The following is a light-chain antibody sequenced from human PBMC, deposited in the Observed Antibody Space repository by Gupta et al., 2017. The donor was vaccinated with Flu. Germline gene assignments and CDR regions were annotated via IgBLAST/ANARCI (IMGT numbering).Light chain of an antibody. CDR3: QQYGSSPGT. J-gene: IGKJ1*01. CDR2: DAS. V-gene: IGKV3D-20*01. CDR1: QTVSSY. Sequence: EIVLTQSPATLSLSPGERATLSCGASQTVSSYLAWYQQKPGLAPRLLIYDASSRATGIPDRFSGSGSGTDFTLTISRLEPEDFAVYYCQQYGSSPGTFGQGTKVEIK.